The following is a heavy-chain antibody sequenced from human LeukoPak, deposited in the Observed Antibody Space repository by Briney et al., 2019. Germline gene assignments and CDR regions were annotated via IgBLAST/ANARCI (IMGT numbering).Heavy chain of an antibody. CDR1: GFTFNNFG. V-gene: IGHV3-30*02. D-gene: IGHD3-9*01. CDR3: AKDFSSYYDILTGYYNRNAFDI. Sequence: GGSLRLSCAASGFTFNNFGMHWVRQAPGKGLEWVAFMGYEGIHKYYADSVKGRFTISRDNSKNTLYLQMNSLRAEDTAVYYCAKDFSSYYDILTGYYNRNAFDIWRQGTMVTVSS. CDR2: MGYEGIHK. J-gene: IGHJ3*02.